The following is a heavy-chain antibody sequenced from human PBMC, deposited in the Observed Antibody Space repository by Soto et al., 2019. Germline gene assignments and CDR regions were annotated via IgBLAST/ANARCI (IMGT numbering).Heavy chain of an antibody. J-gene: IGHJ4*02. D-gene: IGHD3-10*01. CDR3: GRPRFGDYQRAFDS. CDR2: IYVDDSRT. CDR1: GFIFKDYW. V-gene: IGHV5-51*01. Sequence: GESLKISCQGSGFIFKDYWIAWVRQMSGKGPEYMGMIYVDDSRTKYSPSFQGQVTISVDKSINTVYLQWSSLKASDTAMYYCGRPRFGDYQRAFDSWGQGSLVTVSS.